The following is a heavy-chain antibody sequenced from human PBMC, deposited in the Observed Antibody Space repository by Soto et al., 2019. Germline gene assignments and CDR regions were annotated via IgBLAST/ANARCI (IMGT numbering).Heavy chain of an antibody. J-gene: IGHJ5*02. CDR3: AREAGDWPLNWFDP. CDR2: ITSDGKSK. CDR1: GFNFTNHW. Sequence: VHLVESGGGLVQPGGSLRLSCAASGFNFTNHWMHWVRQAPGKGLVWVSRITSDGKSKAYAESVKGRFAISRDNAKHTVYLQMHGLTVEDAAVYYCAREAGDWPLNWFDPGGEGTLVTVSS. D-gene: IGHD2-21*02. V-gene: IGHV3-74*01.